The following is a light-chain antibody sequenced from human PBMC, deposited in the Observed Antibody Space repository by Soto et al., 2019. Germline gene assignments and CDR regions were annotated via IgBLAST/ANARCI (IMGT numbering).Light chain of an antibody. V-gene: IGKV3-11*01. CDR1: QSVSSY. CDR2: DAS. J-gene: IGKJ4*01. Sequence: EIVLTQSPATLSLSPGERATLSCRASQSVSSYFAWYQQKPAQAPSLLIYDASNRATGIPARFSGSGSGTDFTLTISSLEPEDFAVYYCQQRSNWPRGLTFGGGTQVEIK. CDR3: QQRSNWPRGLT.